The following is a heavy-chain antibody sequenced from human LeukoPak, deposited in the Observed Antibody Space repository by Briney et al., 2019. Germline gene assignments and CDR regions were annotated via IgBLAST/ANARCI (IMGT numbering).Heavy chain of an antibody. D-gene: IGHD3-22*01. CDR1: GFIFSSYA. CDR2: IGASGADT. CDR3: ATRPRDSSGYYLGAFDG. Sequence: GGSLRLSCEASGFIFSSYAMAWVRQAPGKGLDWVSVIGASGADTYYSDSAKGRFTVSRDNSKDTLFLHMSSLRAEDTAVYFCATRPRDSSGYYLGAFDGWGQGTTVTVS. J-gene: IGHJ3*01. V-gene: IGHV3-23*01.